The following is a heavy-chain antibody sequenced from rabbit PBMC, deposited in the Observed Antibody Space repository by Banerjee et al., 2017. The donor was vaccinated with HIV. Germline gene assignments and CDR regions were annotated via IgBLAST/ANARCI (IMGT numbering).Heavy chain of an antibody. CDR3: ARDLGGGGHLKL. CDR1: GFSLSSYW. CDR2: INTISGDT. V-gene: IGHV1S45*01. Sequence: QEQLEESGGDLVKPEGSLTLTCTASGFSLSSYWMCWVRQAPGKGLEWIACINTISGDTVYATWAKGRFTISKASWTTVTLQMTSLTAADTATYFCARDLGGGGHLKLWGQGTLVTVS. D-gene: IGHD1-1*01. J-gene: IGHJ4*01.